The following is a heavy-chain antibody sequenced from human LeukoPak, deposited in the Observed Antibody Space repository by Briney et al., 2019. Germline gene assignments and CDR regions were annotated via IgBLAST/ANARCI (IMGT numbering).Heavy chain of an antibody. J-gene: IGHJ6*03. V-gene: IGHV1-69*13. D-gene: IGHD6-25*01. CDR2: IIPIFGIP. CDR3: GLSGNYYYYYMDV. Sequence: SVKVSCKASGGTFSSYAVSWVRQAPGQGLEWMGGIIPIFGIPDSAQKFQGRLTITADESTTTAYMELSSLRSDDTAIYYCGLSGNYYYYYMDVWGKGTTVTISS. CDR1: GGTFSSYA.